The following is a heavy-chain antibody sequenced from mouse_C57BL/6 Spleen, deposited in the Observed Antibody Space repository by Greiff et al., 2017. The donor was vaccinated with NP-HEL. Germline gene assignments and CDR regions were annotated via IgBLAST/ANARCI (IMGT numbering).Heavy chain of an antibody. CDR1: GYAFSSSW. CDR2: IYPGDGDT. CDR3: ARGFYYYDSSYDYWYFDV. V-gene: IGHV1-82*01. J-gene: IGHJ1*03. D-gene: IGHD1-1*01. Sequence: QVQLKQSGPELVKPGASVKISCKASGYAFSSSWMNWVKQRPGKGLEWIGRIYPGDGDTNYNGKFKGKATLTADKSSSTAYMQLSSLTSEDSAVYFCARGFYYYDSSYDYWYFDVWGTGTTVTVSS.